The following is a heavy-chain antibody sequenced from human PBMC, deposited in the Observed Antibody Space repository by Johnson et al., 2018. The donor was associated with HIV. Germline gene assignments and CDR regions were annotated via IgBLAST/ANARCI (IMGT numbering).Heavy chain of an antibody. V-gene: IGHV3-30*18. Sequence: QVQVVESGGGLAKPAWSPRLSCAASQFTFSSYYMNCVHQAPGKGLEWVAGISYDGSNKYYADSVKGRFTISRANSKNTLYLQMNSLRAEDTAVYYCAKEGLRSSLRSGDAFDIWGQGTMVTVSS. CDR2: ISYDGSNK. J-gene: IGHJ3*02. CDR1: QFTFSSYY. D-gene: IGHD6-6*01. CDR3: AKEGLRSSLRSGDAFDI.